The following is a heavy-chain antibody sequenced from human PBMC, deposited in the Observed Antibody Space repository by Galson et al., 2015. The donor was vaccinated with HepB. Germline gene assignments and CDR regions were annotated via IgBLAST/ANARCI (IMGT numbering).Heavy chain of an antibody. J-gene: IGHJ4*02. Sequence: LRLSCAVSGFTFSNYWMSWVRQAPGKGLEWVANINRDGNNKYYVDSVKGRFTISRDNAKNSLYLQMNSLRVEDMAVYYCARDVNGGYFDYWGQGTLVPVSS. CDR1: GFTFSNYW. CDR2: INRDGNNK. D-gene: IGHD2-8*01. V-gene: IGHV3-7*01. CDR3: ARDVNGGYFDY.